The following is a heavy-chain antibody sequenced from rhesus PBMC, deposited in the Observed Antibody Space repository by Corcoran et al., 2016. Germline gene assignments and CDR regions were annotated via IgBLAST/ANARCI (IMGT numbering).Heavy chain of an antibody. V-gene: IGHV4S9*01. D-gene: IGHD3-3*01. CDR2: IYGCSGST. J-gene: IGHJ5-1*01. Sequence: QVQLQESGPGLVKPSETLSLTCAVSGGSLSDNSYRNWIRQPPGKGLEWIGNIYGCSGSTYYNPSLKSRVTISNDASKNQFSLKLTSVTAADTAVYHCARDVTSFGLADVWGPGVLVTVSS. CDR1: GGSLSDNSY. CDR3: ARDVTSFGLADV.